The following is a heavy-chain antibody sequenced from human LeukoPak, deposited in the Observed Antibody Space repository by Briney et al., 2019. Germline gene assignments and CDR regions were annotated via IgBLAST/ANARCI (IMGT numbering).Heavy chain of an antibody. CDR2: ISGSGGST. D-gene: IGHD6-13*01. CDR3: AKEGDSSSFYYFDY. J-gene: IGHJ4*02. V-gene: IGHV3-23*01. Sequence: SGGSLRLSCAASGFTFSSYAMSWVRQAPGKGLVWVSAISGSGGSTYYADSVKGRFTISRDNSKNTLYLQMNSLRAEDTAVYYCAKEGDSSSFYYFDYWGQGTLVTVSS. CDR1: GFTFSSYA.